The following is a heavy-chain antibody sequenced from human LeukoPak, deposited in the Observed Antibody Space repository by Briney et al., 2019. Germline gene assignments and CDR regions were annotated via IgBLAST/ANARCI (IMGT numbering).Heavy chain of an antibody. CDR1: GFTFSSYA. J-gene: IGHJ4*02. CDR3: AKGTYTSGWYYDFDH. V-gene: IGHV3-23*01. D-gene: IGHD6-19*01. Sequence: PGGSLRLSCAASGFTFSSYAMSWVRQAPGKGLEWVSAISGSGGSTYYADSVKGRFTLSRDNSHNTLSLQMNSLTAEDTAVYYCAKGTYTSGWYYDFDHWGQGTLVTVSS. CDR2: ISGSGGST.